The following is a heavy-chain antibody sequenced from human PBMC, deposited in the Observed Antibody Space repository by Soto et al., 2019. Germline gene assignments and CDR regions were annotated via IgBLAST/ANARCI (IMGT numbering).Heavy chain of an antibody. CDR1: GFIFINYA. D-gene: IGHD3-22*01. Sequence: PGGSLRLSCSASGFIFINYAVHWVRQTPGKGLEYVSTISGNGDTTYYADPVKGRFTISRDNSKNTLYLQMSSLRFEDTAVYYCVKPPAYYYDSVAYYSAWGQGTLVTVSS. V-gene: IGHV3-64D*06. J-gene: IGHJ5*02. CDR2: ISGNGDTT. CDR3: VKPPAYYYDSVAYYSA.